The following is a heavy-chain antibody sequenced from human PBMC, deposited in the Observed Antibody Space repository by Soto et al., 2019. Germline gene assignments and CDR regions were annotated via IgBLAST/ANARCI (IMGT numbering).Heavy chain of an antibody. CDR1: GFTFSSYW. J-gene: IGHJ6*02. D-gene: IGHD3-22*01. V-gene: IGHV3-7*05. CDR3: ARDQGWPSYYYDSSGSGTNYYYYGMDV. Sequence: GGSLRLSCAASGFTFSSYWMSWVRQAPGKGLEWVANIKQDGSEKYYVDSVKGRFTISRDNAKNSLYLQMNSLRAEDTPVYYCARDQGWPSYYYDSSGSGTNYYYYGMDVWGQGTTVTVSS. CDR2: IKQDGSEK.